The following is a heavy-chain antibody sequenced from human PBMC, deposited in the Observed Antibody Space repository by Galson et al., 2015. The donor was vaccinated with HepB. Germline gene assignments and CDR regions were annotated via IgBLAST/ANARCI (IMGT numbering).Heavy chain of an antibody. CDR2: ISSRYNYI. CDR3: AKDSPLTGNYVDLDY. J-gene: IGHJ4*02. Sequence: SLRLSCAGSGFAFSTYNMNWLRQAPGKGLEWVSSISSRYNYIYYADSVKGRFTISRDNARNSLYLQMDSLRAEDTAFYYCAKDSPLTGNYVDLDYWGQGTLVTVSS. V-gene: IGHV3-21*04. CDR1: GFAFSTYN. D-gene: IGHD1-7*01.